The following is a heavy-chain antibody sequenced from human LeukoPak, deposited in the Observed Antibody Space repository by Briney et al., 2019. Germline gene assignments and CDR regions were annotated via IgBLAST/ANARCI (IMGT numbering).Heavy chain of an antibody. CDR2: IYYSGST. D-gene: IGHD5-12*01. J-gene: IGHJ4*02. CDR3: AGQYGGYPAVY. V-gene: IGHV4-39*01. Sequence: SETLSLTCTVSGGSISSSSYYWGWIRQPPGKGLEWIGSIYYSGSTYYNPSLKSRVTISVDTSKNQFSLKLSSVTAADTAVYYCAGQYGGYPAVYWGQGTLVTVSS. CDR1: GGSISSSSYY.